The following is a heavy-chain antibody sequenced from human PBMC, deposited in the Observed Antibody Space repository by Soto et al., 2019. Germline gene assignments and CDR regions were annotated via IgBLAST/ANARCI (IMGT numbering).Heavy chain of an antibody. V-gene: IGHV3-23*01. J-gene: IGHJ4*02. Sequence: GGSLRLSCAASGFTVTSYGMSWVRQAPGKGLEWVSGIGSSGGRTDYADSVQGRFSISRDSSKNTLYLQMNSLRVEDTAVYYCAKSGRYSGFDCPFDYWGQGTRGTVSS. CDR1: GFTVTSYG. CDR3: AKSGRYSGFDCPFDY. CDR2: IGSSGGRT. D-gene: IGHD5-12*01.